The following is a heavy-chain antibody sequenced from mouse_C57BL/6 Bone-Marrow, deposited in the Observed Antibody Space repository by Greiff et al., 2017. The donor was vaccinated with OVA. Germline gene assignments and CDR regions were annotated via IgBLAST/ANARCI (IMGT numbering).Heavy chain of an antibody. CDR2: ISGGGGNT. CDR1: GFTFSSYT. V-gene: IGHV5-9*01. Sequence: DVHLVESGGGLVKPGGSLKLSCAASGFTFSSYTMSWVRQTPEKRLEWVATISGGGGNTYYPDSVKGRFTISRDNAKNTLYLQMSSLRSEDTALYYCARNYGSLDYWGQGTTLTVSS. J-gene: IGHJ2*01. D-gene: IGHD1-1*01. CDR3: ARNYGSLDY.